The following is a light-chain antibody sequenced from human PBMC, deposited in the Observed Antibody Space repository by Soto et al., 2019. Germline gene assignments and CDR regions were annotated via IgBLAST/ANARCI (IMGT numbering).Light chain of an antibody. CDR3: QQYYSYPRLT. V-gene: IGKV1-17*03. CDR2: AAS. Sequence: DIQMTQSPSAMSSSVGYRFTITCLLSHGISNYLAWFQQKPGKVPKRLIYAASSLQSGVPSRFSGSGSGTDFTLTISCLQSEDFATYYCQQYYSYPRLTFGGGTKVDIK. J-gene: IGKJ4*01. CDR1: HGISNY.